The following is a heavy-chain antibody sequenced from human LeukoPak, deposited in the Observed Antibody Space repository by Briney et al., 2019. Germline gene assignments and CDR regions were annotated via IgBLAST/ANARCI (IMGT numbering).Heavy chain of an antibody. Sequence: ASVKVSCKASGYTCTGYYMHWVRQAPGQGLEWMGWINPNSGGTNYAQKFQGWVTMTRDTSISTAYMELSRLRSDDTAVYYCARANSGYDYDLGYWGQGTLVTVSS. V-gene: IGHV1-2*04. J-gene: IGHJ4*02. D-gene: IGHD5-12*01. CDR3: ARANSGYDYDLGY. CDR2: INPNSGGT. CDR1: GYTCTGYY.